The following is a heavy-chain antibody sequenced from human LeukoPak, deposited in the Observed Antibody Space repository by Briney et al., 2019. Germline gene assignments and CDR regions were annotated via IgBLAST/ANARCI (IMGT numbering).Heavy chain of an antibody. J-gene: IGHJ5*01. CDR3: GRAFPPLRTSSAGDS. D-gene: IGHD6-25*01. CDR1: GFSFSDYD. V-gene: IGHV3-21*01. Sequence: PGGSLRLSCSASGFSFSDYDMNWVRQAPGKGLEWVSAISGRSSHIYYGESVKGRFTISRDNAKNSLYLQMDSLGVEDTAVYYCGRAFPPLRTSSAGDSWGQGTLVIVSS. CDR2: ISGRSSHI.